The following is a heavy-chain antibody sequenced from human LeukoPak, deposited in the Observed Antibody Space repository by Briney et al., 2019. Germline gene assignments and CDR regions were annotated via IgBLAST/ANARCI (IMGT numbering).Heavy chain of an antibody. J-gene: IGHJ4*02. Sequence: TLSLTCAVYGGSFSGYYWSWIRQPPGRALEWLARIDWDDDKFYSTSLKTRLTISKDTSKNQVVLTMTNMDPVDTATYYCARAYYDILTGYYPLDYWGQGTLVTVSS. CDR2: IDWDDDK. CDR3: ARAYYDILTGYYPLDY. V-gene: IGHV2-70*16. CDR1: GGSFSGYY. D-gene: IGHD3-9*01.